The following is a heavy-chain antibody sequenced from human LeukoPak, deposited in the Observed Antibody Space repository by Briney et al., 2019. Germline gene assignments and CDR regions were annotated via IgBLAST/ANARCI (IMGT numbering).Heavy chain of an antibody. V-gene: IGHV3-33*01. Sequence: GGSLRLSCAASGFTFSSYGMHWVRQAPGKGLEWVAVIWFDVSNSYYADSVKGRFTVSRDNSKNTLYLQMNSLRVEDTAVYYCERWGYYDSSGIDYWGQGTLVTVSS. CDR3: ERWGYYDSSGIDY. J-gene: IGHJ4*02. CDR2: IWFDVSNS. CDR1: GFTFSSYG. D-gene: IGHD3-22*01.